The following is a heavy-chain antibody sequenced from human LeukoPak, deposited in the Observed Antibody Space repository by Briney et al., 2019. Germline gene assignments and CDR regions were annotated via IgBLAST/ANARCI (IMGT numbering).Heavy chain of an antibody. CDR1: GFTFGSYW. CDR3: ARDWVPPNDSSGYYYVGDWFDP. D-gene: IGHD3-22*01. V-gene: IGHV3-7*01. CDR2: IKQDGSEK. Sequence: GGSLRLSCAASGFTFGSYWMSWVRQAPGKGLEWVANIKQDGSEKYYVDSVKGRFTISRDNAKNSLYLQMNSLRAEDTAVYYCARDWVPPNDSSGYYYVGDWFDPWGQGTLVTVSS. J-gene: IGHJ5*02.